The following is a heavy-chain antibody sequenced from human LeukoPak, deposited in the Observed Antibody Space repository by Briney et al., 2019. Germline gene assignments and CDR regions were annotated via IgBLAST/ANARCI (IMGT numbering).Heavy chain of an antibody. J-gene: IGHJ5*02. Sequence: PGGSLRLSCAASGFTASNNYMSWVRQAPGKGLEWVSVIYSGGRTHYADSVKGRFTISRGNSKNTLYLQMNSLRAEDTAVYYCARVTDSGYDHWGQGTLVTVSS. CDR1: GFTASNNY. CDR3: ARVTDSGYDH. CDR2: IYSGGRT. V-gene: IGHV3-53*01. D-gene: IGHD5-12*01.